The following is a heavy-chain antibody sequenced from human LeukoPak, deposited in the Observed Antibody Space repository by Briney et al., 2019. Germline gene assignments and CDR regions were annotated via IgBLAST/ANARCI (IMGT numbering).Heavy chain of an antibody. Sequence: SETLSLTCTVSGGSISSSSYYWGWIRQPPGKGLEWIGSIYYSGSTYYNPSLKSRVTISVDTSKNQFSLKLSSVTAADTAVYYCARVYYDSSGYGLDYWGQGTLVTVSS. CDR3: ARVYYDSSGYGLDY. CDR2: IYYSGST. D-gene: IGHD3-22*01. CDR1: GGSISSSSYY. V-gene: IGHV4-39*07. J-gene: IGHJ4*02.